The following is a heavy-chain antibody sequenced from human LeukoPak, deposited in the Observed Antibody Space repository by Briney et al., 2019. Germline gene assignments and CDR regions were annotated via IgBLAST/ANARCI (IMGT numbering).Heavy chain of an antibody. V-gene: IGHV4-59*01. Sequence: SETLSLTCSVSGGSISSYYWTWIRQPPGKGLEWIGYIYYSGSTNYNPSLKSRVTISVDTFKNQFSLKLSSVTAADTAVYYCARGKYQLLYTAKGTHNWFAPWGQGTLVTVSS. CDR3: ARGKYQLLYTAKGTHNWFAP. D-gene: IGHD2-2*02. CDR1: GGSISSYY. CDR2: IYYSGST. J-gene: IGHJ5*02.